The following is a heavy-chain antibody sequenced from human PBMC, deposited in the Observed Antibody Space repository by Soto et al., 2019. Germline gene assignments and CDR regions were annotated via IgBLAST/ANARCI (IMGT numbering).Heavy chain of an antibody. CDR2: ISGSGGST. CDR1: GFTFSSYA. V-gene: IGHV3-23*01. Sequence: GGSLRLSCAASGFTFSSYAMSWVRQAPGKGLEWVSAISGSGGSTYYADSVKGRFTISRDNSKNTLYLQMNSLRAEDTAVYYCAKGAKYRYYYGSGGMDVWGQGTTVTVSS. CDR3: AKGAKYRYYYGSGGMDV. J-gene: IGHJ6*02. D-gene: IGHD3-10*01.